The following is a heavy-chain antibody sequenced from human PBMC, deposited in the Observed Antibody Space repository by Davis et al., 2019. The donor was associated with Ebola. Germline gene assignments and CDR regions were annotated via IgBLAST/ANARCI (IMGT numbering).Heavy chain of an antibody. CDR3: ARIWGYSFRSFKYYNGVDV. D-gene: IGHD3-16*01. J-gene: IGHJ6*02. CDR1: GGSFSGYY. V-gene: IGHV4-34*01. CDR2: GTQSGST. Sequence: SETLSLTCAVSGGSFSGYYWTWIRQSPVKGLEWIGEGTQSGSTNYNPSLKSRVTISVDSSKNQFFLKLSSVTAADTAVYYCARIWGYSFRSFKYYNGVDVWGQGTTVAVSS.